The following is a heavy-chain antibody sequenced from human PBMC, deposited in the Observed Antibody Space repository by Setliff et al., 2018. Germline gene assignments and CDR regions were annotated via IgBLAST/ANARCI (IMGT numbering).Heavy chain of an antibody. Sequence: GESLKISCKGSGYSLTRYWIGWVRQMPGKGLEWMGIIYPSDSDTRYSPSFQGQVTISADKSISTAYLQWSSLKASDTAMYYCARRQGANWGSDYYYGMDVWGQGTTVTVSS. CDR3: ARRQGANWGSDYYYGMDV. V-gene: IGHV5-51*01. J-gene: IGHJ6*02. CDR2: IYPSDSDT. D-gene: IGHD7-27*01. CDR1: GYSLTRYW.